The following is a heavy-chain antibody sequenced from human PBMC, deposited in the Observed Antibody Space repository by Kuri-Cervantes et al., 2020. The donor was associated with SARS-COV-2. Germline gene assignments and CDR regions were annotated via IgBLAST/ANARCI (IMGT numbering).Heavy chain of an antibody. CDR1: GFSFSNFA. CDR3: AKDIGLGMGIDY. J-gene: IGHJ4*02. Sequence: GESLKISCAASGFSFSNFAMNWVRQAPGKGLEWVSLISWDGGSTYYADSVKGRFTISRDNSKNSLYLQMNSLRAEDTPLYYCAKDIGLGMGIDYWGQGTLVTVS. V-gene: IGHV3-43D*03. CDR2: ISWDGGST. D-gene: IGHD7-27*01.